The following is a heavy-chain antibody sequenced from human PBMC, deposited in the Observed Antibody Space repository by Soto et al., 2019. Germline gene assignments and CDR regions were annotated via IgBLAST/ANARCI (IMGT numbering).Heavy chain of an antibody. CDR3: ARKSYYYGSGRRLDWFDP. Sequence: SETLSLTCTVSGGSISSYYWSWIRQPPGKGLEWIGYIYYSGSTNYNPSLKSRVTISVDTSKNQFSLKLSSVTAADTAVYYCARKSYYYGSGRRLDWFDPWGQGTLVTVSS. CDR1: GGSISSYY. CDR2: IYYSGST. D-gene: IGHD3-10*01. V-gene: IGHV4-59*08. J-gene: IGHJ5*02.